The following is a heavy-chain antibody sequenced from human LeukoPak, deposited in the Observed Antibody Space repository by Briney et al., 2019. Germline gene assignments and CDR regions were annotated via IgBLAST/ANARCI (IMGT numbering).Heavy chain of an antibody. CDR2: IYTSGST. J-gene: IGHJ5*02. CDR1: GGSISSYY. V-gene: IGHV4-4*09. D-gene: IGHD4-11*01. Sequence: SETLSLTCTVSGGSISSYYWSWIRQPPGKGLEWIGYIYTSGSTNYNPSLKSRVTISVDTSKNQFSLKLSSVTAADTAVHYCARTMGYSNYVSWFDPWGQGTLVTVSS. CDR3: ARTMGYSNYVSWFDP.